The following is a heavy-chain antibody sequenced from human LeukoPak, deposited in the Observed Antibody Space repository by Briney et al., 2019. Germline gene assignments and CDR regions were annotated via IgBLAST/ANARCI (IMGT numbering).Heavy chain of an antibody. Sequence: RGESLQISCQSFGYRCTNYWIGWVRQMPGKGLKWMGIIYPGDSDTRYSPSFQGQVTISADKSINTAYLQWSSLKASDTAMYYCVLAGSGSYYFDYWGQGILVTVSA. V-gene: IGHV5-51*01. CDR3: VLAGSGSYYFDY. CDR1: GYRCTNYW. CDR2: IYPGDSDT. D-gene: IGHD3-10*01. J-gene: IGHJ4*02.